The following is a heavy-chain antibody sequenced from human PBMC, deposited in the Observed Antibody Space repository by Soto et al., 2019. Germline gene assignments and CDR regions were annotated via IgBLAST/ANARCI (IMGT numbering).Heavy chain of an antibody. CDR2: INHSGST. V-gene: IGHV4-34*01. J-gene: IGHJ5*02. D-gene: IGHD2-21*01. CDR3: ARGRPPRFLGIPKREGVDWFDP. CDR1: GGSFSGYY. Sequence: SETLSLTCAVYGGSFSGYYWSWIRQPPGKGLEWIGEINHSGSTNYNPSLKSRVTISVDTSKNQFSLKLSSVTAADTAVYYCARGRPPRFLGIPKREGVDWFDPWGQGTLVTVSS.